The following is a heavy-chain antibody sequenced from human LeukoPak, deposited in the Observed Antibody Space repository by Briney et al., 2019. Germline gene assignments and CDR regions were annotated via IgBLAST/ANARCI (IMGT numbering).Heavy chain of an antibody. CDR1: GYSFTSYW. D-gene: IGHD1-1*01. CDR2: LYPGDSDT. J-gene: IGHJ4*02. CDR3: ARHETGPYFDY. V-gene: IGHV5-51*01. Sequence: GESLKISCKGSGYSFTSYWIGWVRQMPGKGREFMGILYPGDSDTRYSPSFQGQVTISADKSISTAYLQWSSLKASDTAMYYCARHETGPYFDYWGQGTLVTVSS.